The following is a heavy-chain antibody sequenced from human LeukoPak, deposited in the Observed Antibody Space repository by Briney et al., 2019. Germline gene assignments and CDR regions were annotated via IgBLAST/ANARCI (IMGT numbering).Heavy chain of an antibody. D-gene: IGHD1-1*01. CDR3: AKASWVSNADAVL. J-gene: IGHJ4*02. Sequence: GASVKVSCKASGGTFSSYAISWVRQAPGQGLEWMGGIIPIFGTANYAQKFQGRVTITTDESTSTAYMELNNLRVEDTAVYYCAKASWVSNADAVLWGQGTLVTVSS. CDR1: GGTFSSYA. V-gene: IGHV1-69*05. CDR2: IIPIFGTA.